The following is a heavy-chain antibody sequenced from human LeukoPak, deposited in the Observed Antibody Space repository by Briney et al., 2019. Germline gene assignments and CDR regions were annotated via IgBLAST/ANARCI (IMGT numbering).Heavy chain of an antibody. Sequence: GSLRLSCAASGFTFSDYYMSWIRQAPGKGLEWVSYISSSGSTIYYADSVKGRFTISRDNAKNSLYLQMNSLRAEDTAVYYCARDRLVVVTAKVCWFDPWGQGTLVTVSS. CDR2: ISSSGSTI. D-gene: IGHD2-21*02. CDR1: GFTFSDYY. V-gene: IGHV3-11*04. CDR3: ARDRLVVVTAKVCWFDP. J-gene: IGHJ5*02.